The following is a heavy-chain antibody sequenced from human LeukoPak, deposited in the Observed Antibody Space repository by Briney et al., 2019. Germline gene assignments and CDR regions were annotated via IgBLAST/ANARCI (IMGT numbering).Heavy chain of an antibody. CDR1: GYNSPIYW. V-gene: IGHV5-51*01. CDR2: IYPTDSNT. Sequence: ASLKISCRGSGYNSPIYWIGWLRQLPGQGLEGMGIIYPTDSNTIYDPSFQGQVTISADKSNNTDYLEWSSLSASDTAIYYCARQGAAGKYYSDYMDVWGKGTTVTVSS. J-gene: IGHJ6*03. D-gene: IGHD6-13*01. CDR3: ARQGAAGKYYSDYMDV.